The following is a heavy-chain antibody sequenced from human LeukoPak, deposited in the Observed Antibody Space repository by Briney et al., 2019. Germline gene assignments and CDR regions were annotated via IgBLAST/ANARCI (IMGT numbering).Heavy chain of an antibody. CDR2: ISYDGSNK. J-gene: IGHJ4*02. D-gene: IGHD6-19*01. Sequence: PGRSLRLSCAASGFTFSSYGMHWVRQAPGKGLEWVAVISYDGSNKYYADSVKGRFTISRDNSKNTLYLQMNSLRAEDTAVYYCAKFPNIHSSGWPFDYWGQGTLVTVSS. CDR3: AKFPNIHSSGWPFDY. V-gene: IGHV3-30*18. CDR1: GFTFSSYG.